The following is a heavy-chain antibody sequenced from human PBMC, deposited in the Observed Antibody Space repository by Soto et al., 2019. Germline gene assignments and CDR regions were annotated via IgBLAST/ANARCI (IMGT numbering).Heavy chain of an antibody. D-gene: IGHD6-13*01. Sequence: EVQLVESGGGLVQRGGSLRLSCAASGFSFSTYRINWVRQAPGKGLEWVAYISSTSSTIDYADSVKGRFTISRDNAKNSLYLQMNSLSDEDTAVYYCAPAAYYGMDVCGQGTTVTVAS. J-gene: IGHJ6*02. CDR3: APAAYYGMDV. CDR2: ISSTSSTI. CDR1: GFSFSTYR. V-gene: IGHV3-48*02.